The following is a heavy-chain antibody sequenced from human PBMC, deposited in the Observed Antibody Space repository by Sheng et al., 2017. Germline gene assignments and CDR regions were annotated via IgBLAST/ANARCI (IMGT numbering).Heavy chain of an antibody. J-gene: IGHJ4*01. Sequence: EVKLVESGGGLVQPGGSLRISCTASGFSFSQLLDELGPPGSRKGAGVGGQHNVTMEVTKSYLDSVKGRILPSPETTTKKTLYLQMNSLRAEDTAVYYCARDLPPPNY. CDR2: NVTMEVTK. CDR1: GFSFSQLL. CDR3: ARDLPPPNY. V-gene: IGHV3-7*01.